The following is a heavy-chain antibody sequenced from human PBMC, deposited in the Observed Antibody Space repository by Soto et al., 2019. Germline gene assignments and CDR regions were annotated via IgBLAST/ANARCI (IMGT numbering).Heavy chain of an antibody. CDR2: ISSSSSYI. Sequence: EVQVVESGGGLVKPGGSLRLSCAASGFTFSSYSMNWVRQAPGKGLEWVSSISSSSSYIYYADSVKGRFTISRDNAKNSLYLQMNSLRAEDTAVYYCARDISDTAMDENFDYWGQGTLVTVSS. D-gene: IGHD5-18*01. V-gene: IGHV3-21*01. CDR1: GFTFSSYS. CDR3: ARDISDTAMDENFDY. J-gene: IGHJ4*02.